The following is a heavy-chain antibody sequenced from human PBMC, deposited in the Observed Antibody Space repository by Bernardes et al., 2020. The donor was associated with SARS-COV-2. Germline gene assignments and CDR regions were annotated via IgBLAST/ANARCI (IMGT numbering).Heavy chain of an antibody. CDR1: GFTFSSYA. D-gene: IGHD6-19*01. CDR3: AKAPLAVAGTVPDYYYGMDV. V-gene: IGHV3-23*01. Sequence: GGSLRLSCAASGFTFSSYAMSWVRQAPGKGLEWVSAISGSGGSTYYAYSVKGRFTISRDNSKNTLYLQMNSLRAEDTAVYYCAKAPLAVAGTVPDYYYGMDVWGQGTTVTVSS. J-gene: IGHJ6*02. CDR2: ISGSGGST.